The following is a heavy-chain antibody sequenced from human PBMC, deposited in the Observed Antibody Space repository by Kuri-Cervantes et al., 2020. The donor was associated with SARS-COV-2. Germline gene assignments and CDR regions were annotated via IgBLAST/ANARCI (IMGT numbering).Heavy chain of an antibody. J-gene: IGHJ4*02. Sequence: GESLKISCAASGFTFSSYAMSWVRQAPGKGLEWVSAISGSGGSTYYADSVKGRFTISRDNAKNSLYLQMNSLRDEDTAVYYCARGLMVAAGYYFDYWGQGTLVTVSS. CDR1: GFTFSSYA. CDR3: ARGLMVAAGYYFDY. CDR2: ISGSGGST. D-gene: IGHD4/OR15-4a*01. V-gene: IGHV3-23*01.